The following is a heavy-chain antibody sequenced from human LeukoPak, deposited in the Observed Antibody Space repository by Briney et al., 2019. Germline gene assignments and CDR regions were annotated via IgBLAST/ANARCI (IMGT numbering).Heavy chain of an antibody. D-gene: IGHD6-6*01. CDR2: ISGSGIST. CDR1: GFTFNTYD. CDR3: ARHYSTSSSECDY. J-gene: IGHJ4*02. Sequence: GGSLRLACTTSGFTFNTYDMNWVRLAPGKGLEWISYISGSGISTYHADSVKGRFTISRDNAKNTLYLEMRSLRTDDTDTYFCARHYSTSSSECDYWGQGALVIVSS. V-gene: IGHV3-48*03.